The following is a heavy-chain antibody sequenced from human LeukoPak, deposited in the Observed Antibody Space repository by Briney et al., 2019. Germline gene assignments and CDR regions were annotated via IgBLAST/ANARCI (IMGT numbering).Heavy chain of an antibody. CDR2: TYYRSKWYN. D-gene: IGHD6-19*01. Sequence: SQTLSLTCAIFGDSVSSNSAAWNWIRQSPSRGLEWLGRTYYRSKWYNGFAVSVKSRITISADTSKNQFSLRLNSVTPEDTAVYYCARAIGWIVDWGQGTLVTVS. CDR3: ARAIGWIVD. J-gene: IGHJ1*01. V-gene: IGHV6-1*01. CDR1: GDSVSSNSAA.